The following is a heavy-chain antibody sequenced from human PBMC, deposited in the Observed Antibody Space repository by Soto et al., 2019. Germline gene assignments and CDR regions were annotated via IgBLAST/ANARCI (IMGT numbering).Heavy chain of an antibody. J-gene: IGHJ4*02. V-gene: IGHV1-18*01. D-gene: IGHD3-22*01. CDR2: ISAYNGNT. CDR3: ARAGHYYDSSGYAN. Sequence: QVKLVQSGAEVKKPGTSMKVSCKASGYTFGTSGISWIRQAPVQGLEWMGWISAYNGNTNYEQKLQDRVTMTTDTSTNTAYLELRSLRSDDTAVYYCARAGHYYDSSGYANWGQGTLVTVSS. CDR1: GYTFGTSG.